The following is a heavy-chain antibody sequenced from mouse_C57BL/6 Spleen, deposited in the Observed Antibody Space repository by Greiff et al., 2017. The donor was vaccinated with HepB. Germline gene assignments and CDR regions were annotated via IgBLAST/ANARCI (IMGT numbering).Heavy chain of an antibody. CDR1: GYSITSGYY. Sequence: EVKLLESGPGLVKPSQSLSLTCSVTGYSITSGYYWNWIRQFPGNKLEWMGYISYDGSNNYNPSLKNRISITRDTSKNQFFLKLNSVTTEDTATYYCAREENYDGYYGEAFAYWGQGTLVTVSA. V-gene: IGHV3-6*01. CDR2: ISYDGSN. J-gene: IGHJ3*01. D-gene: IGHD2-3*01. CDR3: AREENYDGYYGEAFAY.